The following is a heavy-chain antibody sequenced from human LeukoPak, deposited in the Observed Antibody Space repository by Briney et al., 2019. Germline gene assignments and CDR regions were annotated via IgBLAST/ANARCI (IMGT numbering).Heavy chain of an antibody. Sequence: GGSLRLSCAASGFTFSSYAMHWVRQAPGKGLEWVAVISYDGSNKYYADSVKGRFTISRDNSKNTLYLQMNSLRAEDTAVYYCARDVPRGPPDYWGQGTLVTVSS. D-gene: IGHD3-10*01. CDR2: ISYDGSNK. CDR3: ARDVPRGPPDY. V-gene: IGHV3-30-3*01. J-gene: IGHJ4*02. CDR1: GFTFSSYA.